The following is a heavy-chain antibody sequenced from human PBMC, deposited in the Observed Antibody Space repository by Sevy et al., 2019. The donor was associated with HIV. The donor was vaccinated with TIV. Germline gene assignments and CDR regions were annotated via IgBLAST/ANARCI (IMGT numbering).Heavy chain of an antibody. D-gene: IGHD1-26*01. CDR2: IKSKGSGGTT. V-gene: IGHV3-15*01. CDR3: TWETSADISAF. CDR1: GSTFSDAW. Sequence: GGSLRLSCAVSGSTFSDAWMSWVRQAPGKGLEWVGRIKSKGSGGTTDYPAPVKGRFTISRDDSKNTLYLQMNSLKSDDTVVYFCTWETSADISAFWSQGTLVTVSS. J-gene: IGHJ1*01.